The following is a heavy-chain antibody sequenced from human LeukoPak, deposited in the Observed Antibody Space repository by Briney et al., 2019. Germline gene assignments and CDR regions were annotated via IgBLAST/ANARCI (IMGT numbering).Heavy chain of an antibody. V-gene: IGHV3-23*01. CDR2: ISGSGGST. CDR3: AKEAYYDILSGSEAEGFMDV. Sequence: GPLRLSCAASGFTFSSYGMSWVRQAPGKGLEWVSAISGSGGSTYYADSVKGRFTISRDNSKNTLFLEMNRLRAEDTAIYYCAKEAYYDILSGSEAEGFMDVWGKGTAVIVPS. D-gene: IGHD3-9*01. CDR1: GFTFSSYG. J-gene: IGHJ6*04.